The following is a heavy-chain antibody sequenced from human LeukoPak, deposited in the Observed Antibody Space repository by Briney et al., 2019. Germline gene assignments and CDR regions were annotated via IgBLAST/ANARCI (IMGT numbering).Heavy chain of an antibody. Sequence: GGSLRLSCEASGLTFNNYVMTWVRQAPGKGLEWVSVVSDSGTYTYYADSLKGRFTISRDNSKNTLYLEMKSLRADDTAVYYCAKQVGSSWLFDSWGQGTLVTVSS. J-gene: IGHJ5*01. CDR3: AKQVGSSWLFDS. V-gene: IGHV3-23*01. CDR1: GLTFNNYV. D-gene: IGHD6-13*01. CDR2: VSDSGTYT.